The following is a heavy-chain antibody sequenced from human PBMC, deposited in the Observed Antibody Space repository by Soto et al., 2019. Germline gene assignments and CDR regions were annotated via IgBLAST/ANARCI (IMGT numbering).Heavy chain of an antibody. D-gene: IGHD3-10*01. V-gene: IGHV3-53*02. Sequence: EVQLVETGGGLIQPGGSLRLSCAASGFTVSRNYMSWVRQAPGKGLEWVSVIYSGGSTYYADSVKGRFTISRVNSKNTLYLQMNSLRAEDTAVYYCARDGYNSGSYTRWTSGYYYYGMDVWGQGTTVTVSS. CDR1: GFTVSRNY. CDR2: IYSGGST. J-gene: IGHJ6*02. CDR3: ARDGYNSGSYTRWTSGYYYYGMDV.